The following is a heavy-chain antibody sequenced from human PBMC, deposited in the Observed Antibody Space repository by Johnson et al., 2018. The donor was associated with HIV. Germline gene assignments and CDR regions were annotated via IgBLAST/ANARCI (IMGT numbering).Heavy chain of an antibody. J-gene: IGHJ3*02. Sequence: VQLVESGGALIQPGGSLRLSCAASGFRVGSNYMSWVRQAPGKGREWVSAIYSGGSTYYADSVKGRLTTSRDNSKNTLYLQMNSLRAEETAVYYCPTEGGDDYVWGSYRYTHDAFDIWGQGTMVTVSS. CDR1: GFRVGSNY. D-gene: IGHD3-16*02. CDR3: PTEGGDDYVWGSYRYTHDAFDI. CDR2: IYSGGST. V-gene: IGHV3-53*01.